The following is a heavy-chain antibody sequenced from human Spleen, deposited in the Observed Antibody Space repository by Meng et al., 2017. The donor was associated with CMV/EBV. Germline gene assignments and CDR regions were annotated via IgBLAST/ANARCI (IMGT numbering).Heavy chain of an antibody. CDR2: FFHSGDT. CDR1: DVSISNTTFF. J-gene: IGHJ4*02. CDR3: ARHLRGYSWPKSD. Sequence: VSDVSISNTTFFWGWIRQPPGKGLEWIGSFFHSGDTYSNPSLRSRVAISVDTSKNQFSLRLNSVTATDTAVYYCARHLRGYSWPKSDWGQGTLVTVS. V-gene: IGHV4-39*01. D-gene: IGHD1-26*01.